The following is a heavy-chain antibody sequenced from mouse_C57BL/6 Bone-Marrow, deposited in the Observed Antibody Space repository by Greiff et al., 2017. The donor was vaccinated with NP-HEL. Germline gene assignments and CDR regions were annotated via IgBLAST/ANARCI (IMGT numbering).Heavy chain of an antibody. CDR1: GYTFTSYW. V-gene: IGHV1-53*01. CDR2: INPSNGGT. CDR3: ARLGHYYGSSLDY. D-gene: IGHD1-1*01. Sequence: VQLQQPGTELVKPGASVKLSCKASGYTFTSYWMHWVKQRPGQGLEWIGNINPSNGGTNYNEKFKSKSTLTVDKSSSTAYMQLSSLTSEDSAVYYCARLGHYYGSSLDYWGQGTSVTVSS. J-gene: IGHJ4*01.